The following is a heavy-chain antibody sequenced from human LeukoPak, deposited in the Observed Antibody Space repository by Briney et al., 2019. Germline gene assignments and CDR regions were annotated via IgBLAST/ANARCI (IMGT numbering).Heavy chain of an antibody. V-gene: IGHV3-48*01. Sequence: PGGSLRLSCAASGFTFSSYSMNWVRQAPGKGLEWVSYISSSSSTIYYADSVKGRFTISRDNAKNSLYLQMNSLRAEDTAVYYCARAPGWLRALGFDYWGQGTLVTVSS. CDR1: GFTFSSYS. J-gene: IGHJ4*02. D-gene: IGHD5-12*01. CDR3: ARAPGWLRALGFDY. CDR2: ISSSSSTI.